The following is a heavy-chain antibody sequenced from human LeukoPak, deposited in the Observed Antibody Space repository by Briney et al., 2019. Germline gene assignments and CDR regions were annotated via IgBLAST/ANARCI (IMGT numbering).Heavy chain of an antibody. CDR3: AKEFRGGWPFDY. V-gene: IGHV3-23*01. Sequence: PGGSLRLSCAASGFTFSSYAMSWVRQAPGKGLEWVSGIGGSGDKTYYADSVKGRFTISRDNSKNTLYLQMNSLRAEDTAVYYCAKEFRGGWPFDYWGQGTLVTISS. J-gene: IGHJ4*02. D-gene: IGHD6-19*01. CDR2: IGGSGDKT. CDR1: GFTFSSYA.